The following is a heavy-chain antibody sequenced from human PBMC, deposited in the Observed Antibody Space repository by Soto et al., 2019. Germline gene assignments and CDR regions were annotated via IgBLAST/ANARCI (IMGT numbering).Heavy chain of an antibody. Sequence: PGGSLRLSCAASGFTFSTYSMNWVRQAPGKGLEWVSSISDSSSYIYYADSVKGRFNISRDNAKNSLYLQMNSLRAEDTAVYYCAKSLSVGATTPFDYWGQGTLVTVSS. V-gene: IGHV3-21*04. J-gene: IGHJ4*02. CDR1: GFTFSTYS. CDR3: AKSLSVGATTPFDY. D-gene: IGHD1-26*01. CDR2: ISDSSSYI.